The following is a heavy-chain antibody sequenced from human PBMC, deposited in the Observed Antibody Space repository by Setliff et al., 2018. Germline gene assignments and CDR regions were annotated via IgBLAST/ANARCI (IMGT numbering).Heavy chain of an antibody. Sequence: SETLSLTCTVSGASISSGTYYWAWIRQPPGKGLEWIGRIHYRGTTYSNASLASRLTISVDTAKNQFFLKLTSVTAADTAIYYCARTGTYRYFDYWGQGTLVTVSS. J-gene: IGHJ4*02. CDR3: ARTGTYRYFDY. V-gene: IGHV4-39*01. CDR1: GASISSGTYY. CDR2: IHYRGTT. D-gene: IGHD1-1*01.